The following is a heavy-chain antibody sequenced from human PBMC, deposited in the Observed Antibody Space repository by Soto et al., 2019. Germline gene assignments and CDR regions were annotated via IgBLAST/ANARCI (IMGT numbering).Heavy chain of an antibody. Sequence: PSETLSLTCAVSGVPFTAFYWTWIRQAPGKGLEWIGEINHRGKTVYSPSLGSRVTLSADTSKSQVSLELTSVTAADTAVYYCARGRSFYDSSGYRFDDWGQGTLVTVS. J-gene: IGHJ4*02. CDR2: INHRGKT. CDR1: GVPFTAFY. CDR3: ARGRSFYDSSGYRFDD. D-gene: IGHD3-22*01. V-gene: IGHV4-34*01.